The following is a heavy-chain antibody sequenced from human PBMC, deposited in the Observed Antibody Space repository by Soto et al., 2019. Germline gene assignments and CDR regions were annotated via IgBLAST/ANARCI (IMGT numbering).Heavy chain of an antibody. Sequence: QITLKESGPTLVKPTQTLTLTCTFSGFSLSTSGVGVGWIXXXXGKALEWLALIYWDDDKRYSPSLKSRLTITKDTSKNQVVLTMTNMDPVDTATYYCAHPGRGRDAFDIWGQGTMVTVSS. CDR3: AHPGRGRDAFDI. J-gene: IGHJ3*02. CDR1: GFSLSTSGVG. CDR2: IYWDDDK. V-gene: IGHV2-5*02.